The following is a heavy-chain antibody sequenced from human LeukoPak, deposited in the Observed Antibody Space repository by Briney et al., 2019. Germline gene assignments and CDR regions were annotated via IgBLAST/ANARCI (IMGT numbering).Heavy chain of an antibody. CDR1: GYTFSRYG. V-gene: IGHV1-18*01. D-gene: IGHD6-13*01. CDR3: ARESTSWSFEY. CDR2: ISVYNGNT. J-gene: IGHJ4*02. Sequence: VSVKVSCKASGYTFSRYGINWVRQAPGQGLEWMGWISVYNGNTDYSQRLQGRITMTADTSTSTAFMELTSLRSDDTAVYFCARESTSWSFEYWGQGTLVTVS.